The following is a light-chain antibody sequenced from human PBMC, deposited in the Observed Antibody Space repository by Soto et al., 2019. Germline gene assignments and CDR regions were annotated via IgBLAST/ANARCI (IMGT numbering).Light chain of an antibody. CDR3: QQANSFPIT. CDR2: AAS. V-gene: IGKV1-12*01. Sequence: DIHMNQSPSSVSASVGGRDSISCQARQGRSRSLAWYQQKPGKAPKLLIYAASSLQSGVPSRFSGSGSGTDFTLTISSLQPEDFATYYCQQANSFPITFGQGTRLEIK. J-gene: IGKJ5*01. CDR1: QGRSRS.